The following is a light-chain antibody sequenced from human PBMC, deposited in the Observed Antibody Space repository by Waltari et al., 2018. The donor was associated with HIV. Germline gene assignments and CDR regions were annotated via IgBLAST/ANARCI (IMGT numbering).Light chain of an antibody. CDR1: QSVGLN. CDR3: QQYDVWPLT. J-gene: IGKJ4*01. CDR2: GAS. V-gene: IGKV3-15*01. Sequence: DILLTPSPATLSVSPGVRGTLSCRASQSVGLNLAWYQQRPGQPPRLLVYGASTRASYVSTRFSASGSGTEFTLTITSVRSEDFATYFCQQYDVWPLTFGGGTNVDLK.